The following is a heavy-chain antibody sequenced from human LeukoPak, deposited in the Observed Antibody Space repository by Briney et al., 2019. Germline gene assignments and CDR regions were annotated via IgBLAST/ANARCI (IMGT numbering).Heavy chain of an antibody. V-gene: IGHV3-23*01. CDR1: GFTFSTYA. J-gene: IGHJ4*02. D-gene: IGHD6-19*01. CDR3: AKDESVSGWWGGYFDY. Sequence: GGSLRLSCAASGFTFSTYAMGWVRQAPGKGLEWVSAISGSGSKTSVKGRFTISRDNSKNTLYLQMNSLRAEDTAVYYCAKDESVSGWWGGYFDYWGQGTLVTVSS. CDR2: ISGSGSKT.